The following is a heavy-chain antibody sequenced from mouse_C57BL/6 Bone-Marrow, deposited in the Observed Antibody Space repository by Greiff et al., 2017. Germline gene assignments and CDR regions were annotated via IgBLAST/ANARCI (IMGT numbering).Heavy chain of an antibody. Sequence: VQLQQSGAELVRPGTSVKVSCKASGYAFTNYLIEWVKQRPGQGLEWIGVINPGSGGTNYKEKFKGKATLTADKSSSTAYMQLSSLTSEDSAVYFCARGGWFPDYWGQGTTLTVSS. CDR3: ARGGWFPDY. D-gene: IGHD2-3*01. CDR2: INPGSGGT. CDR1: GYAFTNYL. V-gene: IGHV1-54*01. J-gene: IGHJ2*01.